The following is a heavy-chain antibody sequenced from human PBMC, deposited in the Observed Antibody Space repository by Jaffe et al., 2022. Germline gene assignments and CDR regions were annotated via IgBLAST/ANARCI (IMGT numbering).Heavy chain of an antibody. V-gene: IGHV3-49*03. J-gene: IGHJ4*02. CDR3: ISVGYGDYSPSHYFDY. D-gene: IGHD4-17*01. CDR2: IRSKAYGGTT. CDR1: GFTFGDYA. Sequence: EVQLVESGGGLVQPGRSLRLSCTASGFTFGDYAMSWFRQAPGKGLEWVGFIRSKAYGGTTEYAASVKGRFTISRDDSKSIAYLQMNSLKTEDTAVYYCISVGYGDYSPSHYFDYWGQGTLVTVSS.